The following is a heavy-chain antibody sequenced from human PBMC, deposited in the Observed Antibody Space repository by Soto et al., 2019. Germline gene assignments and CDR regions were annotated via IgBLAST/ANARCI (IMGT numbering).Heavy chain of an antibody. CDR1: GGSISSSSYY. D-gene: IGHD3-16*01. Sequence: QLQLQESGPGLVKPSETLSLTCTVSGGSISSSSYYWGWIRQPPGKGLEWIGSIYYSGYTYYNPSLKSRVTISADTSNKQFSLKLSSVTAADTAVYSCARHNGPLDVGYYYDMDVWGQGTTVTVSS. J-gene: IGHJ6*02. CDR2: IYYSGYT. V-gene: IGHV4-39*01. CDR3: ARHNGPLDVGYYYDMDV.